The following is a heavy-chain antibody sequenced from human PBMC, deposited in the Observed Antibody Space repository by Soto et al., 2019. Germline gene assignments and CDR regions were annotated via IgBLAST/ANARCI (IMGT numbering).Heavy chain of an antibody. J-gene: IGHJ6*02. Sequence: NPSETLSLTCTVSGGSVSSGSYYWSWIRQPPGKGLEWIGYIYYSGSTNYNPSLKSRVTISVDTSKNQFSLKLSSVTAADTAVYYCARFGGSSSWYGVGYYYYGMDVWGQGTTVTVSS. CDR3: ARFGGSSSWYGVGYYYYGMDV. V-gene: IGHV4-61*01. CDR2: IYYSGST. CDR1: GGSVSSGSYY. D-gene: IGHD6-13*01.